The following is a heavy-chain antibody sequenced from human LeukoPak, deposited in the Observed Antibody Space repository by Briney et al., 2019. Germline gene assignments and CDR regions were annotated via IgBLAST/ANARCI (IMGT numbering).Heavy chain of an antibody. Sequence: SETLSLTCAVSGGSISSSSYYWGWIRQPPGKGLEWIGSIYYSGSTYYNPSLKSRVTISVDTSKNQFSLKLSSVTAADTAVYYCARVGDYGDYGLDYWGQGTLVTVSS. V-gene: IGHV4-39*07. CDR1: GGSISSSSYY. CDR2: IYYSGST. J-gene: IGHJ4*02. CDR3: ARVGDYGDYGLDY. D-gene: IGHD4-17*01.